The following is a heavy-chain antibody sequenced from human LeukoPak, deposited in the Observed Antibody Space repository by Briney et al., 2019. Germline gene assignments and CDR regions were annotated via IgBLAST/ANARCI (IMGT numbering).Heavy chain of an antibody. Sequence: WETLSLTCTVSGGSVSSGSYYWSWIRQPPGKGLEWIGYIYYSGSTNYNPSLKSRVTISVDTSKNQFSLKLSSVTAADTAVYYCARSNYYDSSGYGSVGAFDIWGQGTMVTVSS. CDR2: IYYSGST. CDR1: GGSVSSGSYY. J-gene: IGHJ3*02. V-gene: IGHV4-61*01. CDR3: ARSNYYDSSGYGSVGAFDI. D-gene: IGHD3-22*01.